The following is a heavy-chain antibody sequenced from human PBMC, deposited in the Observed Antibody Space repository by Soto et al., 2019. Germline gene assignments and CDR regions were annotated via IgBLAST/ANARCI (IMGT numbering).Heavy chain of an antibody. CDR2: IYTSGNT. CDR3: ARDAYEVYATPFEY. J-gene: IGHJ4*02. CDR1: VVSISSYY. D-gene: IGHD2-8*01. Sequence: SETLSLTCTSSVVSISSYYWSCIRHPAGKGLEWIGRIYTSGNTNYNPSLKSRVTMSVDTSKNQFSLKLSSVTAADTAVYYCARDAYEVYATPFEYWGQGTLVSVSS. V-gene: IGHV4-4*07.